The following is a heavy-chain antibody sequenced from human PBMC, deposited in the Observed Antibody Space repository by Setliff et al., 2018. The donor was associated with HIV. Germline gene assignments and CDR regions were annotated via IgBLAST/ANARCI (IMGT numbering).Heavy chain of an antibody. V-gene: IGHV4-38-2*01. J-gene: IGHJ6*03. CDR3: ARAMGANWSYYYYMDV. D-gene: IGHD1-26*01. Sequence: SETLSLTCAVSGYSVSSGYYWGWIRQPPGKGLEWIGSFYHSGSTFYNPSLKSRVTISIDTSKKQLSLKLNSVTAADTAVYYCARAMGANWSYYYYMDVWGKGTTVTVSS. CDR2: FYHSGST. CDR1: GYSVSSGYY.